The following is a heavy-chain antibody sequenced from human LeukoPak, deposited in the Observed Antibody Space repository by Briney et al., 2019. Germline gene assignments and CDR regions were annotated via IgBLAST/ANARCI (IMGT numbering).Heavy chain of an antibody. D-gene: IGHD3-22*01. J-gene: IGHJ4*02. CDR2: SRNKANSYTT. Sequence: GGSLRLSCAASGFTFSDHYMDWVRKAPGQGLEWVGRSRNKANSYTTENPALVKRRVTISKNASKNSADLQMNIMKTEDTAEYYCTRGDSSGYSSYWGQGTLVSVSS. CDR3: TRGDSSGYSSY. CDR1: GFTFSDHY. V-gene: IGHV3-72*01.